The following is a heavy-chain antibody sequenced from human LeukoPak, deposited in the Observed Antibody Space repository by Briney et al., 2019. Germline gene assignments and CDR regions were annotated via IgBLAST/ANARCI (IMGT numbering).Heavy chain of an antibody. CDR1: GSTFSSYG. J-gene: IGHJ4*02. D-gene: IGHD4-17*01. Sequence: PGGSLRLSCAASGSTFSSYGMHWVRQAPGKGLEWVAVISYDGSNKYYADSVKGRFTISRDNSKNTLYLQMNSLRAEDTAVYYCAKDANDYGDYDLDYWGQGTLVTVSS. CDR2: ISYDGSNK. V-gene: IGHV3-30*18. CDR3: AKDANDYGDYDLDY.